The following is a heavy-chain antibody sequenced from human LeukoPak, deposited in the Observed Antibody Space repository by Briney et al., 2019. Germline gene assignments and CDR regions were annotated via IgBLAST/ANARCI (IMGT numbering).Heavy chain of an antibody. V-gene: IGHV4-59*04. CDR2: IYYSGNT. J-gene: IGHJ5*01. CDR3: ARGLLYSGSFARNWFDS. Sequence: SETLSLTCTVSGGSISSYYWSWIRQPPGKGLERIGSIYYSGNTYYNPSLKSRVTISVDTSKHQFSLNLSSVTAADTAIYFCARGLLYSGSFARNWFDSWGQGTLVTVSS. CDR1: GGSISSYY. D-gene: IGHD1-26*01.